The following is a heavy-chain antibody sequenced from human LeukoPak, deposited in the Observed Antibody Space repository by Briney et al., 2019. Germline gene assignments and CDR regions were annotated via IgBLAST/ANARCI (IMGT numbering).Heavy chain of an antibody. D-gene: IGHD5-18*01. CDR2: ISSSGTNI. J-gene: IGHJ4*02. CDR1: GFAFSNYD. CDR3: AKDLSSGYSYSGIFDY. V-gene: IGHV3-48*03. Sequence: GSLRLSCAASGFAFSNYDMNWVRQAPGKGLEWVSYISSSGTNIKYADSVKGRFTISRDNAKNSLYLQMNSLRAEDMALYYCAKDLSSGYSYSGIFDYWGQGTLVTVSS.